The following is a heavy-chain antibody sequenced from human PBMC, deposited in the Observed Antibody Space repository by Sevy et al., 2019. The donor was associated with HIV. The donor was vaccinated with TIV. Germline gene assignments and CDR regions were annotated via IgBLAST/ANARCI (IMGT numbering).Heavy chain of an antibody. V-gene: IGHV4-38-2*02. Sequence: SETQSLTCAVSGYSISSGYYWGWIRQPPGKGLEWIGSIYHSGSTYYNPSLKSRVTISVDTSKNQFSLKLSSVTAADTAVYYCARDSSYYYDSSGPGYFDYWGQGTLVTVSS. CDR3: ARDSSYYYDSSGPGYFDY. CDR2: IYHSGST. CDR1: GYSISSGYY. J-gene: IGHJ4*02. D-gene: IGHD3-22*01.